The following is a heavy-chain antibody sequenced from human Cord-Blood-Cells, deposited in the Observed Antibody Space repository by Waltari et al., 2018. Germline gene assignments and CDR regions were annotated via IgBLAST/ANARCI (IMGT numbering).Heavy chain of an antibody. CDR1: GYSFTSYW. D-gene: IGHD3-10*01. J-gene: IGHJ5*02. CDR3: ARAATYYYGSGSSRNWFDP. Sequence: EVQLVQSGAEVKKPGESLKISCKGSGYSFTSYWIGWVRQVPGKGLEWMGIVCPGDSDTRYSPSFQGQVTISADKSISTAYLQWSSLKASDTAMYYCARAATYYYGSGSSRNWFDPWGQGTLVTVSS. V-gene: IGHV5-51*01. CDR2: VCPGDSDT.